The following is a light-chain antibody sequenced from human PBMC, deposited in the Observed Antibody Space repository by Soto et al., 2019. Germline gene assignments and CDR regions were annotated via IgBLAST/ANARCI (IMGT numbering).Light chain of an antibody. CDR3: YSYAGRNIWV. V-gene: IGLV2-11*01. CDR1: SRDVDAYDF. Sequence: QSALTQPRSVSGSPGQSVAISCTGTSRDVDAYDFVSWYQHHPGKAPKLIISEVSKRPSGVPDRFSGSKSGNTASLTVSGLQADDEAVYYCYSYAGRNIWVFGGGTKLTVL. J-gene: IGLJ3*02. CDR2: EVS.